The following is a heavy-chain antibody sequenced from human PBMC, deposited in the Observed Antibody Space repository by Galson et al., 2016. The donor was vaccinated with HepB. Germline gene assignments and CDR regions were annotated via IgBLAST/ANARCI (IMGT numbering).Heavy chain of an antibody. V-gene: IGHV3-23*01. D-gene: IGHD1-26*01. CDR1: GFSFSSYG. J-gene: IGHJ6*04. CDR3: VQGSTAPAV. CDR2: ISRSGDST. Sequence: SLRLSCAASGFSFSSYGMTWVRQAPGKGLEVVSSISRSGDSTDYADSVKGRFTISRDNSKNTLSLQMNSLRADDAAVYYCVQGSTAPAVGGKGTTVTVSS.